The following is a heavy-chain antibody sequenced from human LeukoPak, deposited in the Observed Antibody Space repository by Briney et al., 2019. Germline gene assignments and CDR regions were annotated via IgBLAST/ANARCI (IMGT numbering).Heavy chain of an antibody. V-gene: IGHV4-34*01. D-gene: IGHD6-6*01. CDR2: INHSGST. Sequence: PSETLSLTCGVYGGSFSDYYWSWIRQPPGKGLEWIGEINHSGSTNYNPSLKSRVTISVDTSKNQFSLKLSSVTAADTAVYYCARGVARSSKFHFSYYFDYWGQGTLVTVSS. CDR1: GGSFSDYY. J-gene: IGHJ4*02. CDR3: ARGVARSSKFHFSYYFDY.